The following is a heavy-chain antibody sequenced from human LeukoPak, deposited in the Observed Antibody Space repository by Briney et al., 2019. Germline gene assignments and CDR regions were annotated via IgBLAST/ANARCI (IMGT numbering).Heavy chain of an antibody. V-gene: IGHV1-2*02. CDR3: ATKSIPGGYYFEF. D-gene: IGHD6-6*01. Sequence: ASVKVSCKASGYTFTGYYIHWVRQAPGQGLEWMGRINPNTGGTNYAQKFQGRVTLTRDTSISTAYMELSSLRSDDTAVFYCATKSIPGGYYFEFWGQGTLVTVSS. CDR2: INPNTGGT. J-gene: IGHJ4*02. CDR1: GYTFTGYY.